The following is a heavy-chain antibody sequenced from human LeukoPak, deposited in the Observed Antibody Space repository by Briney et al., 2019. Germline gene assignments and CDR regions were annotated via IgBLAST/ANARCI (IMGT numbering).Heavy chain of an antibody. Sequence: PSQTLSLTCTVSGGSISSGDYYWSWIRQPPGKGLEWIGYIYYNGGTYYNPSLKSRITISRDTSKNQFSLNLTSVTAADTAVYYCARRVPADSLFDPWGQGTLVTVSS. CDR1: GGSISSGDYY. V-gene: IGHV4-30-4*01. J-gene: IGHJ5*02. CDR2: IYYNGGT. D-gene: IGHD2-2*01. CDR3: ARRVPADSLFDP.